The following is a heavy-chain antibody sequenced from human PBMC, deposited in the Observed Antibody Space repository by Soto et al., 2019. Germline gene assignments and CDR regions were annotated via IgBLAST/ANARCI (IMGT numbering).Heavy chain of an antibody. J-gene: IGHJ3*02. D-gene: IGHD3-3*01. V-gene: IGHV1-18*01. Sequence: QVQLVQSGAEVKKPGASVKVSCKASGYTFTSYGISWVRQAPGQGLEWMGWISAYNGNTNYAQKLQGRVTMTTDTSTSTAYMELRSLRSDDTAVYYCARDRSYDFWSGYYDDAFDIWGQGTMVTVSS. CDR2: ISAYNGNT. CDR1: GYTFTSYG. CDR3: ARDRSYDFWSGYYDDAFDI.